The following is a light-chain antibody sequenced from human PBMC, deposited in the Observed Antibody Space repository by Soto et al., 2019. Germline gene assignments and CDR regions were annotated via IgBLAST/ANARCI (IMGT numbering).Light chain of an antibody. CDR1: QSISSW. CDR2: DAS. CDR3: QQYCTYPWT. Sequence: DIQMTQSPTSLSASVGDRVTITCRASQSISSWLAWYQQIPGKTPKLLIYDASSLESGVPSRFSGSGSGTEFTLTISSLQPDDFATYYCQQYCTYPWTFGQGTKVDIK. V-gene: IGKV1-5*01. J-gene: IGKJ1*01.